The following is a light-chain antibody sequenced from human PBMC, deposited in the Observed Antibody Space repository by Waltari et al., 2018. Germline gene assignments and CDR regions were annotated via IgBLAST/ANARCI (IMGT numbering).Light chain of an antibody. V-gene: IGLV1-47*01. CDR1: SSNIGSNY. CDR3: AAWDDSLSGRYVV. CDR2: RNN. J-gene: IGLJ2*01. Sequence: QSVLTQPPSASGTPGQRVTISCSGSSSNIGSNYVFWYQQLPGTAPKLLIYRNNQLPSGVPDRFSGSKSGTSASLAISGLRSEDEADYYCAAWDDSLSGRYVVFGGGTKLTVL.